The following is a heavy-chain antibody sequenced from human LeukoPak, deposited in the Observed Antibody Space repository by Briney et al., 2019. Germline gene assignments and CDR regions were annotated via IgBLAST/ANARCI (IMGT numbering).Heavy chain of an antibody. CDR2: VIRDGSFT. CDR1: GFTFRSYW. Sequence: TGGSLRLSCAASGFTFRSYWMHWVRQAPGKGLEWVSRVIRDGSFTNYADSVKGRFTISRDNAKNTLYLQMSSLRAEDTAVYYCARDSAESSFDIWGQGTMVTVSS. CDR3: ARDSAESSFDI. J-gene: IGHJ3*02. V-gene: IGHV3-74*01.